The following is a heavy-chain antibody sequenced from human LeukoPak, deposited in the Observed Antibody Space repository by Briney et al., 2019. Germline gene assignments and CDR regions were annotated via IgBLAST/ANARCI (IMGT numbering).Heavy chain of an antibody. D-gene: IGHD3-16*01. J-gene: IGHJ5*02. Sequence: PSQTLSLTRTLSGGSISSYNWSSVPQPPGPGLECIGYIYYSGTTNYNPSHKSRVTTSVDTSKNQLSLKLSAVTAADTAVYYCARDKLSFGSRYNWFDPWGQGSLVTVSS. CDR3: ARDKLSFGSRYNWFDP. V-gene: IGHV4-59*01. CDR1: GGSISSYN. CDR2: IYYSGTT.